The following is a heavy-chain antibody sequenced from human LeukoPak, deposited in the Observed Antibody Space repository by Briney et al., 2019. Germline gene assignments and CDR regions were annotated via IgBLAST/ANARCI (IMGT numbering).Heavy chain of an antibody. Sequence: DSVKGRFTISRDNSKNTLYRQMNSLRAEDTAVYYCANCNLWVPHNYWGQGTLVTVSS. D-gene: IGHD1-1*01. CDR3: ANCNLWVPHNY. J-gene: IGHJ4*02. V-gene: IGHV3-23*01.